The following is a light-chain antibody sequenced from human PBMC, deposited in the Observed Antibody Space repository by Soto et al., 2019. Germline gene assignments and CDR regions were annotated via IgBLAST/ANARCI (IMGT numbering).Light chain of an antibody. CDR3: QQRSNWPLT. CDR1: RSVSSY. Sequence: EIVLTQSPATLSLSPGEKATLSCRASRSVSSYLAWYQWKPGQAPRLLIYDASNRATGIPARFSGSGSGTDFTLTISSLEPEDFAVYYCQQRSNWPLTFGGGTKVEIK. J-gene: IGKJ4*01. V-gene: IGKV3-11*01. CDR2: DAS.